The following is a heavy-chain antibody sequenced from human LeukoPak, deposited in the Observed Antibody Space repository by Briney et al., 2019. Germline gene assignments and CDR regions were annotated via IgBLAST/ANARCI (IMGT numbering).Heavy chain of an antibody. V-gene: IGHV1-2*04. CDR3: ARDLWFGELSGRGPFDY. CDR2: INPNSGGT. Sequence: GASVKVSCKASGYTFTGYYMHWVRQAPGQGLEWMGWINPNSGGTNYAQKFQGWVTMTRDTSIRTAYMELSRLRSDDTAVYYCARDLWFGELSGRGPFDYWGQGTLVTVSS. J-gene: IGHJ4*02. D-gene: IGHD3-10*01. CDR1: GYTFTGYY.